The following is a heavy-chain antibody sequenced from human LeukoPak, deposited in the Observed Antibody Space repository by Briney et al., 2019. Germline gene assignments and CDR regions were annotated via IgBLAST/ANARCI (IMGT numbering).Heavy chain of an antibody. CDR2: ISGSGGST. V-gene: IGHV3-23*01. Sequence: PGGSLRLSCAASGFTFSSYAMSWVRQAPGKGLEWVAAISGSGGSTYYADSVKGRFTISRDNSKNTLYLQMNSLRAEDTAVYYCAKFLLEWELPHNWGQGTLVTVSS. J-gene: IGHJ4*02. CDR1: GFTFSSYA. D-gene: IGHD1-26*01. CDR3: AKFLLEWELPHN.